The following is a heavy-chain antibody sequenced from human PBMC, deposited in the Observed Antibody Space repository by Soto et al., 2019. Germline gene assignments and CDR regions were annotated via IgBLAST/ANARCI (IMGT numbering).Heavy chain of an antibody. CDR3: ARDSIRLYYYYYMDV. Sequence: GGSLRLSCAASGFTFSSYWMSWVRQAPGKGLEWVANIKQDGSEKYYVDSVKGRFTISRDNAKNSLYLQMNSLRAEDTAVYYCARDSIRLYYYYYMDVWGKGTTVTVSS. V-gene: IGHV3-7*03. D-gene: IGHD3-3*02. J-gene: IGHJ6*03. CDR2: IKQDGSEK. CDR1: GFTFSSYW.